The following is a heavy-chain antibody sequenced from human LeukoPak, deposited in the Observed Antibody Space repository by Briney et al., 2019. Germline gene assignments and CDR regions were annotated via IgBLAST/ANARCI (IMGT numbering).Heavy chain of an antibody. Sequence: APVKVSCKASGYTLTELSMHWVRQAPGKGLEWMGGFDPEDGETIYAQKFQGRVTMTEDTSTDTAYMELSSLRSEDTAVYYCARGEGTATYYYYLDVWGKGTTVIISS. D-gene: IGHD1-26*01. CDR3: ARGEGTATYYYYLDV. V-gene: IGHV1-24*01. CDR2: FDPEDGET. J-gene: IGHJ6*03. CDR1: GYTLTELS.